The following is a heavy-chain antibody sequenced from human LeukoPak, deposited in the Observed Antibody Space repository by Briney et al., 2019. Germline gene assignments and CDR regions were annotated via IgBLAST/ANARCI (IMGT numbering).Heavy chain of an antibody. D-gene: IGHD5-12*01. CDR3: AREWGYPDAFDI. CDR1: GFTFNSYA. J-gene: IGHJ3*02. V-gene: IGHV3-30*04. CDR2: ISYDGSNK. Sequence: PGGSLRLSCAASGFTFNSYAMHWVRQAPGKGLEWVALISYDGSNKYYADSVKGRFTISRDNSKNTLYLQMNSLRAEDTAVYYCAREWGYPDAFDIWGQGTMVTVSS.